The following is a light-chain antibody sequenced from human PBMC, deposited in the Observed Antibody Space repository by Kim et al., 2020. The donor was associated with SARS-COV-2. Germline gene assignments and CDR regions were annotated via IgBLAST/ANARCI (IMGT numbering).Light chain of an antibody. J-gene: IGKJ1*01. CDR3: QQSYSTPPWT. V-gene: IGKV1-39*01. Sequence: SVGDRVTMPGRASQSISSYLNWYQQKPGKAPKLLIYAASSLQSGVPSRFSGSGSGTDFTLTISSLQPEDFATYYCQQSYSTPPWTFGQGTKVEIK. CDR2: AAS. CDR1: QSISSY.